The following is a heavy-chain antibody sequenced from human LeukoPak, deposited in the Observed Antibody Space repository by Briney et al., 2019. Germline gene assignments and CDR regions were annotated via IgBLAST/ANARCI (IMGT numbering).Heavy chain of an antibody. Sequence: GGSLRLSCAASGFIVSDNYVTWVRQAPGKGLEWVSVIYPVGTYYAESVKGRFSISRDNSKNTVFLQMNSLRADDTVVYYCARGRDGDYVNWYDPWGQGILVTVSS. J-gene: IGHJ5*02. CDR2: IYPVGT. D-gene: IGHD4-17*01. CDR3: ARGRDGDYVNWYDP. V-gene: IGHV3-53*01. CDR1: GFIVSDNY.